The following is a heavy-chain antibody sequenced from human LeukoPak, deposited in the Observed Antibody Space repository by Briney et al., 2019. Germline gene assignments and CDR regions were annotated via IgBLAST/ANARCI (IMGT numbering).Heavy chain of an antibody. J-gene: IGHJ4*02. V-gene: IGHV3-23*01. CDR1: GFTFRSYA. CDR2: ISGSGGST. CDR3: AKDTHSSRWYEYYFDY. Sequence: PGGSLTLSCAASGFTFRSYAMRWVRQAPGKGLEWVSAISGSGGSTYYADSVKGRFTISRDNSKNTPYLQMNSLRADDTAVYYCAKDTHSSRWYEYYFDYWGQGTLVTVSS. D-gene: IGHD6-19*01.